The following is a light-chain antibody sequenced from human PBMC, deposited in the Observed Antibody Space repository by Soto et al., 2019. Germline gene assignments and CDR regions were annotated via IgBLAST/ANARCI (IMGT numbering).Light chain of an antibody. CDR2: KAS. J-gene: IGKJ1*01. CDR3: HQYNGYLWT. CDR1: QSIRSE. Sequence: DIQMTQSPSTLSASVGDRVTITCRASQSIRSELAWYQQEPGKAPKLLIYKASSLDSGVPSRFSGSGSGTEFTLTISSLQPDDFATYYCHQYNGYLWTFGQGTKVDIK. V-gene: IGKV1-5*03.